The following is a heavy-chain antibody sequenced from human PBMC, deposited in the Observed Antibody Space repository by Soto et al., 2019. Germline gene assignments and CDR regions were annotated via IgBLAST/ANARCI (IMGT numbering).Heavy chain of an antibody. J-gene: IGHJ4*02. CDR2: ISYDGTTK. Sequence: QVHLVESGGGVVRPGGSLRLSCAASGFTFSTHAMHWVRQAPGKGLEWVALISYDGTTKYYADSVKGRFTISRDNSKNTLYLQINSLGGEDMAIYACARNRPYSSSWYPEYWGQGTLVTVSS. D-gene: IGHD6-13*01. CDR1: GFTFSTHA. CDR3: ARNRPYSSSWYPEY. V-gene: IGHV3-30-3*01.